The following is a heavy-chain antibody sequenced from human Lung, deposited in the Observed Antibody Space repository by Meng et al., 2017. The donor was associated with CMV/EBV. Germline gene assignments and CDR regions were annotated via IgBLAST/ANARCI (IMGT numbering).Heavy chain of an antibody. V-gene: IGHV3-43*01. Sequence: ESLKISXAASGFTFDGYTMHWVRQAPGKGLEWVSLISWDVGSTYYADSVKGRFTISRDSAKKSLFLQMNSLRPEDTAFYYCAKVLFTGSWPGGYFDYWGQGTRVTVSS. CDR2: ISWDVGST. CDR3: AKVLFTGSWPGGYFDY. J-gene: IGHJ4*02. CDR1: GFTFDGYT. D-gene: IGHD6-13*01.